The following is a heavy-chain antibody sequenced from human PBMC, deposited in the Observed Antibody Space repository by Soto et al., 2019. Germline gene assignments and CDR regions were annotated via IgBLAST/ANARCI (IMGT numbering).Heavy chain of an antibody. D-gene: IGHD2-15*01. Sequence: SETLSLTCTVSGGSISSGGYYWSWIRQHPGKGLEWIGYIYYSGSTYYNPSLKSRVTISVDTSKNQFSLKLSSVTAADTAVYYCARVPPRHLAATIYWGQGTLVTVSS. CDR2: IYYSGST. CDR3: ARVPPRHLAATIY. V-gene: IGHV4-31*03. J-gene: IGHJ4*02. CDR1: GGSISSGGYY.